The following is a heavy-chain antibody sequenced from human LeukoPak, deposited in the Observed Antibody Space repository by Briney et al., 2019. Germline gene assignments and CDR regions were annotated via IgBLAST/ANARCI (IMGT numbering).Heavy chain of an antibody. V-gene: IGHV1-2*02. CDR2: INPNSGGT. Sequence: ASVKVSCKASGYPFTGFSMYWVRQAPGQGLECMGWINPNSGGTNYAQKFQGRVTMTRDTSISTAYMELSRLRSDDTAVYYCARGQRTLWFGESIRVPYYYYYYMDVWGKGTTVTISS. CDR1: GYPFTGFS. D-gene: IGHD3-10*01. CDR3: ARGQRTLWFGESIRVPYYYYYYMDV. J-gene: IGHJ6*03.